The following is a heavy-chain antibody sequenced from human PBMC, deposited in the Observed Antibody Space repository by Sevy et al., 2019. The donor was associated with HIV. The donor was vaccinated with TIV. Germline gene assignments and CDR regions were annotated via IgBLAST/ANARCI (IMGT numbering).Heavy chain of an antibody. J-gene: IGHJ6*02. CDR3: ARDSSIYYYYGMDV. CDR1: GFTFSSYA. V-gene: IGHV3-30-3*01. CDR2: ISYDGSNK. Sequence: GGSLRLSCAASGFTFSSYAMHWVRQAPGKGLEWVAVISYDGSNKYYADSVKGRFTISRDNSKNTQYLQMNSLRAEDTAVYYCARDSSIYYYYGMDVWGQGTTVTVSS.